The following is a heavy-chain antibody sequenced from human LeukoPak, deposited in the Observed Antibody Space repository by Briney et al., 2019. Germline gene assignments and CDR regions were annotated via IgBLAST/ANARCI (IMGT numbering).Heavy chain of an antibody. CDR3: ASPQRGRENWNYY. Sequence: GGSLRLSCAASGFIFSDHYIDWVRQAPGKGLEWVGRIRNKLNNYITEYAASVKGRFSISRDESKKSLFLQMNSLKTEDTAVYYCASPQRGRENWNYYWGQGTLVTVSS. D-gene: IGHD1-7*01. CDR1: GFIFSDHY. J-gene: IGHJ4*02. V-gene: IGHV3-72*01. CDR2: IRNKLNNYIT.